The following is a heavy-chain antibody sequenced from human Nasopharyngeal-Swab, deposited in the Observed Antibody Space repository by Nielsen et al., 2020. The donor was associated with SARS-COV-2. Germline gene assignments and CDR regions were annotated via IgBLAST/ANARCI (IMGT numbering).Heavy chain of an antibody. CDR2: IYYSGST. CDR3: ARGRSSGWYVYYFDY. Sequence: SETLSLTCIVSGGSISSYYWSWIRQPPGKGLEWIGTIYYSGSTYYNPSLKSRVTISVDTSKNQFSLQLSSVTAADTAVYYCARGRSSGWYVYYFDYWGQGTLVTVSS. J-gene: IGHJ4*02. V-gene: IGHV4-39*01. D-gene: IGHD6-19*01. CDR1: GGSISSYY.